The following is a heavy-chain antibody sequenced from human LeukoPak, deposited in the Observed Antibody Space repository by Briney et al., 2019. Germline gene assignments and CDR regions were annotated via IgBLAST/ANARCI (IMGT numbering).Heavy chain of an antibody. Sequence: PGGSLRLSCAASGFTFSSYAMHWVRQAPGKGLEWVAVISYDGSNKCYADSVKGRFTISRDNSKNTLYLQMNSLRAEDTAVYYCAREGQDTMIVVVIPFDYWGQGTLVTVSS. D-gene: IGHD3-22*01. CDR2: ISYDGSNK. V-gene: IGHV3-30*04. J-gene: IGHJ4*02. CDR3: AREGQDTMIVVVIPFDY. CDR1: GFTFSSYA.